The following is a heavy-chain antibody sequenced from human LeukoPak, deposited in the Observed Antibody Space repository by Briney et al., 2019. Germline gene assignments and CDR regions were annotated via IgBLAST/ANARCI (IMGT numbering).Heavy chain of an antibody. V-gene: IGHV3-7*01. CDR3: ARDTYDSSGYYAHLDY. J-gene: IGHJ4*02. CDR1: GFTFSSYW. CDR2: IKQDGSEK. Sequence: GGSLRLSCAASGFTFSSYWMSWVRQAPGKGLEWVANIKQDGSEKYYVESVKGRFTISRDNAKNSLYLQMSSLRAEDTAVYYCARDTYDSSGYYAHLDYWGQGTLVTVSS. D-gene: IGHD3-22*01.